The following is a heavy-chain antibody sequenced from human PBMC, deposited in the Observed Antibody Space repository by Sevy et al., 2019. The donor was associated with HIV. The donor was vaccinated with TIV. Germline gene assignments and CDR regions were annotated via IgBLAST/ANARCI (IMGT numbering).Heavy chain of an antibody. CDR1: GYTFTSYG. D-gene: IGHD6-6*01. J-gene: IGHJ6*02. Sequence: ASVKVSCKASGYTFTSYGISWVRQAPGQGLAWMGWISAYNGNTNYAQKLQGRVTMTTDTSTSTAYMELRSLRSDDTAVYYCARYGGSSKKTIDYYYYGMDVWGQGTTVTVSS. V-gene: IGHV1-18*01. CDR2: ISAYNGNT. CDR3: ARYGGSSKKTIDYYYYGMDV.